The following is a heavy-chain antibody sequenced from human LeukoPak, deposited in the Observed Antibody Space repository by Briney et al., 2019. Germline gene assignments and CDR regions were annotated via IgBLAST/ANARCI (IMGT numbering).Heavy chain of an antibody. V-gene: IGHV3-33*01. CDR2: IWYDGSNK. CDR3: AREYSAGWFDP. D-gene: IGHD6-13*01. J-gene: IGHJ5*02. Sequence: GGSLSLSCAASGFTFSSYGMHWVRQAPGKGLEWVAVIWYDGSNKFYADSVKGRFTISRDNSKNTLYLQMNSLRAEDTAVYYCAREYSAGWFDPWGRGTGVTVSS. CDR1: GFTFSSYG.